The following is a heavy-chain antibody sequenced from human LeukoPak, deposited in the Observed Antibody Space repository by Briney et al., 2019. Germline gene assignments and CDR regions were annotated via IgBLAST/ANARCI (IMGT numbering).Heavy chain of an antibody. CDR2: IYYSGST. CDR3: ARWYSSGWAFDY. CDR1: GGSISSNNHY. V-gene: IGHV4-39*01. Sequence: SETLSLTCTVSGGSISSNNHYWGWIRQPPGKGLEWIGSIYYSGSTYYNPSLKSRVTISVDTSKNQFSLKLSSVTAADTAVYYCARWYSSGWAFDYWGQGTLVTVSS. J-gene: IGHJ4*02. D-gene: IGHD6-19*01.